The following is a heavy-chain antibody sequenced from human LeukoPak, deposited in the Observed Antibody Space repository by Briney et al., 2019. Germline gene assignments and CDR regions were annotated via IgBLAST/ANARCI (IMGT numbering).Heavy chain of an antibody. CDR3: ARDRLERYQSSRDFDY. CDR2: IIPIFGTA. Sequence: SVKVSCKASVGTFSSYAISWGRQAPGQGLEWMGGIIPIFGTANNAHEFQGRVTITSDESTSTPYMELSSLRSEDTAVYYCARDRLERYQSSRDFDYWGQGTLVTVSS. CDR1: VGTFSSYA. J-gene: IGHJ4*02. D-gene: IGHD2-2*01. V-gene: IGHV1-69*13.